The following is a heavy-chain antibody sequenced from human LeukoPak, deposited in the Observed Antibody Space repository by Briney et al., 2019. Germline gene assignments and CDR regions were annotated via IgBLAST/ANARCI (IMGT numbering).Heavy chain of an antibody. V-gene: IGHV3-21*01. J-gene: IGHJ4*02. Sequence: GGSLRLSCAASGFTFSSYSMNWVRQAPGKGLEWVSFISSSSSYIYYADSVKGRFTISRDNARNSLHLQMNSLRADDTAVYYCARGEWSSSPFDYWGQGTLVTVSS. CDR1: GFTFSSYS. D-gene: IGHD6-6*01. CDR3: ARGEWSSSPFDY. CDR2: ISSSSSYI.